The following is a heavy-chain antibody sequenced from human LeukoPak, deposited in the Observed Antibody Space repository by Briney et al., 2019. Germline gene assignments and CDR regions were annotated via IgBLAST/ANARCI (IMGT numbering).Heavy chain of an antibody. V-gene: IGHV1-2*02. D-gene: IGHD3-16*02. Sequence: ASVKVSCKASGYTFTGYYMHWVRQAPGQGLEWMGWINPNSGGTNYAQKFQGRVTMTRDTSISTAYMELSRLRSDDTAVYYCARGSGGLGELSPFDYWGQGTLVTVSS. J-gene: IGHJ4*02. CDR1: GYTFTGYY. CDR2: INPNSGGT. CDR3: ARGSGGLGELSPFDY.